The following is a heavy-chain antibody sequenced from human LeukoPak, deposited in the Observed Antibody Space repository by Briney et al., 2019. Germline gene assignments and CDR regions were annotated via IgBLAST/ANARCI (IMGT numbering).Heavy chain of an antibody. J-gene: IGHJ4*02. D-gene: IGHD4-23*01. CDR1: GGTFSSYA. V-gene: IGHV1-69*13. Sequence: ASVKVSCKASGGTFSSYAISWVRQAPGQGLEWKGGIIPIFGTANYAQKFQGRVTITADESTSTAYMELSSLRSEDTAVYYCATSTTVVTGVEFDYWGQGTLVTVSS. CDR3: ATSTTVVTGVEFDY. CDR2: IIPIFGTA.